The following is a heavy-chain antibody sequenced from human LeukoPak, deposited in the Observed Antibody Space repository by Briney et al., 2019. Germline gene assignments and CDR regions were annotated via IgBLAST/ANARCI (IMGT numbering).Heavy chain of an antibody. V-gene: IGHV1-69*13. CDR2: IIPIFGTA. CDR3: ARGGFIAAAGRDYFDY. D-gene: IGHD6-13*01. J-gene: IGHJ4*02. Sequence: SVKVSCKASGGTFSSYAISWVRQAPGQGLEWMGGIIPIFGTANYAQKFQGRVTTTADESTSTAYMELSSLRSEDTAVYYCARGGFIAAAGRDYFDYWGQGTLVTVSS. CDR1: GGTFSSYA.